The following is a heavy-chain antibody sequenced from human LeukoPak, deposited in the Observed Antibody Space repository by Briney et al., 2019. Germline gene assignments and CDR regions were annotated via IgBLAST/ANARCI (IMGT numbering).Heavy chain of an antibody. V-gene: IGHV4-34*01. J-gene: IGHJ4*02. Sequence: SETLSLTCAVYGGSFSGYYWSWIRQPPGKGLEWIGEINHSGSTNYSPSPKSRVTISADTSKEQVSLKLSSVTAADTAVYFCARRDGYSVPNDYWGQGTPVTVSS. D-gene: IGHD5-24*01. CDR2: INHSGST. CDR1: GGSFSGYY. CDR3: ARRDGYSVPNDY.